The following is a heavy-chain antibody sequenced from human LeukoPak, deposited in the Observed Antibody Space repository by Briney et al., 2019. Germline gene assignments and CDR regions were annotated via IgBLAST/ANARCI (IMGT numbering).Heavy chain of an antibody. Sequence: GGSLRLSCAASGFTVSSNYMSWVRQAPGKGLEWVSVIYSGGSTHYADSVKGRFTISRDNSKNTLYLQMNSLRAEDTAVYYCARVGEGTTVTTLDYWGQGTLVTVSS. D-gene: IGHD4-17*01. CDR3: ARVGEGTTVTTLDY. CDR2: IYSGGST. CDR1: GFTVSSNY. V-gene: IGHV3-66*01. J-gene: IGHJ4*02.